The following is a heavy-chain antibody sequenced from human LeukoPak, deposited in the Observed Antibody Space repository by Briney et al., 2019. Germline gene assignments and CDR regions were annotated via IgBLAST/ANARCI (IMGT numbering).Heavy chain of an antibody. CDR3: ARGNLEYYYDSSGYYYPFDY. CDR1: GFTFSSYW. D-gene: IGHD3-22*01. V-gene: IGHV3-74*01. CDR2: INSDGSST. Sequence: GGSLRLSCAASGFTFSSYWMHWVRQAPGEGLVWVSRINSDGSSTSYADSVKGRFTISRDNAKNTLYLQMNSLRAEDTAVYYCARGNLEYYYDSSGYYYPFDYWGQGTLVTVSS. J-gene: IGHJ4*02.